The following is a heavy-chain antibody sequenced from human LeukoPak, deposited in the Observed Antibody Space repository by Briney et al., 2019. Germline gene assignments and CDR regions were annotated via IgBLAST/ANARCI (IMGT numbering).Heavy chain of an antibody. J-gene: IGHJ4*02. D-gene: IGHD3-22*01. CDR3: AKDPNSSGYYYADY. CDR2: IRYDGSNK. Sequence: GGSLRLSCAASGFTFSSYGMHWVRQAPGKGLEWVAFIRYDGSNKYYADSVKGRFTISRDNSKNTLYLQMNSLRAEGTAVYYCAKDPNSSGYYYADYWGQGTLVTVSS. V-gene: IGHV3-30*02. CDR1: GFTFSSYG.